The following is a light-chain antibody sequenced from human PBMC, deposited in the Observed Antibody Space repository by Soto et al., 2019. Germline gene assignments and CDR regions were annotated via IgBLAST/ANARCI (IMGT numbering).Light chain of an antibody. V-gene: IGKV1-9*01. CDR3: QQHYSYHHT. J-gene: IGKJ2*01. CDR1: QGISSY. CDR2: AAS. Sequence: DIQLTQSPSFLSASVGDRVTITCRASQGISSYLAWYQQKPGKAPKLLIYAASTLQSGVPSRFSGSGSGTEFTLTTSSLQPEDCATDYCQQHYSYHHTFGQGTKLEIK.